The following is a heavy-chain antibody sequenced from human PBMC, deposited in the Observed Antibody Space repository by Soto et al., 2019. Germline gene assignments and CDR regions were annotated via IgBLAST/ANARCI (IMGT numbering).Heavy chain of an antibody. CDR1: GYTFTSSD. CDR2: MNPNSGNT. Sequence: QVQLVQSGAEVKKPGASVKVSCKASGYTFTSSDITWVRQATGQGLEWMGWMNPNSGNTGYAQKFQGRVTMTRNTFIRTAYMELSSLRSEDTAVYYCARGGCIGTSCYPYYYYAMDVWGQGTTVTVSS. CDR3: ARGGCIGTSCYPYYYYAMDV. V-gene: IGHV1-8*01. D-gene: IGHD2-2*01. J-gene: IGHJ6*02.